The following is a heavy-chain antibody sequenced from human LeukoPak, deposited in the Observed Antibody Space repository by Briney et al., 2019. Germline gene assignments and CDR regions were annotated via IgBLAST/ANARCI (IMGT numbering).Heavy chain of an antibody. CDR3: AKDSHYYDSSGSFY. CDR1: GFTFSSYS. CDR2: ISTSSSYI. J-gene: IGHJ4*02. Sequence: GGSLRLSCAASGFTFSSYSMNWVRQAPGKGLEWVSSISTSSSYIYYADSVKGRITISRDNARKSLYLQMNSLRAEDTAVYYCAKDSHYYDSSGSFYWGQGTLVTVSS. V-gene: IGHV3-21*01. D-gene: IGHD3-22*01.